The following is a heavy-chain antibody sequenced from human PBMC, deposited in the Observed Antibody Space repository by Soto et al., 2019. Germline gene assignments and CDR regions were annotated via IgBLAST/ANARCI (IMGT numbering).Heavy chain of an antibody. CDR3: ARLASVIMDY. CDR1: GGSISSSSYY. J-gene: IGHJ4*02. Sequence: ETLSLTCTVSGGSISSSSYYWGWIRQPPGKGLEWIGSIYYSGSTYYNPSLKSRVTISVDTSKNQFSLKLSSVTAADTAVYYCARLASVIMDYWGQGTLVTVSS. D-gene: IGHD3-16*01. CDR2: IYYSGST. V-gene: IGHV4-39*01.